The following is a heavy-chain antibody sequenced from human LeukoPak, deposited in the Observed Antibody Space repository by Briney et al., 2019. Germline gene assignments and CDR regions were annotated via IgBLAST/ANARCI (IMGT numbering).Heavy chain of an antibody. D-gene: IGHD3-10*01. CDR1: GFTFSSYA. CDR3: ARDQSPPIWFGIYYYYYGMDV. CDR2: ISYDGSNK. V-gene: IGHV3-30*04. Sequence: GRSLRLSCAASGFTFSSYAMHWVRQAPGKGLEWVAVISYDGSNKYYADSVKGRFTISRDNSKNTLYLQMNSLRAEDTAMYYCARDQSPPIWFGIYYYYYGMDVWGQGTTVTVSS. J-gene: IGHJ6*02.